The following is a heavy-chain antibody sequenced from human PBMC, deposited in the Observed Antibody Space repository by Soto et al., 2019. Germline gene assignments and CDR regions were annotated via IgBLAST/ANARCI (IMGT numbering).Heavy chain of an antibody. J-gene: IGHJ4*02. Sequence: QVQLVQSGAEVKKPGSSVKVSCKASGGTFSSYTISWVRQAPGQGLEWMGRIIPILGIGNYAQKFQGRVTITADKSTSTAYMELSSLRSEDTAVYYCADLTGYCSGGSCPSYFDYWGQGTLVTVSS. CDR2: IIPILGIG. CDR1: GGTFSSYT. V-gene: IGHV1-69*02. CDR3: ADLTGYCSGGSCPSYFDY. D-gene: IGHD2-15*01.